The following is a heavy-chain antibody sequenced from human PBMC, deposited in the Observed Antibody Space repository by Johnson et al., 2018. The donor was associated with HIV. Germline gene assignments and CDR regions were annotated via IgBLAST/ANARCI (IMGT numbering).Heavy chain of an antibody. CDR2: LLHDANGQ. J-gene: IGHJ3*02. D-gene: IGHD6-19*01. CDR1: GLSFSNHA. CDR3: AREKTTGWYDDAFDI. V-gene: IGHV3-30*09. Sequence: QVQLVESGGGVVQPGRSLRLSCVVSGLSFSNHAIYWVRQAPGKGLRWVPILLHDANGQHYADSVKGRFAISRDNSKNTLYLHMTSLRADDTAVYYCAREKTTGWYDDAFDIWGHGTMVTVSS.